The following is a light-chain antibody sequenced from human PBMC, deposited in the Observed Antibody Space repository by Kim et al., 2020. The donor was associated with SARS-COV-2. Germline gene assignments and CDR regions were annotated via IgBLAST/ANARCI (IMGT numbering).Light chain of an antibody. J-gene: IGLJ2*01. CDR3: QSQDNGGNVV. Sequence: SSELTQDPAVSVALGQTVRITCQGDSLRSYYATWYQQKPRQAPLLVIFGRNNRPSGIQDRFSDSTSGNTASLTISGAQAEEEVDFYCQSQDNGGNVVFGGETKVTVL. V-gene: IGLV3-19*01. CDR2: GRN. CDR1: SLRSYY.